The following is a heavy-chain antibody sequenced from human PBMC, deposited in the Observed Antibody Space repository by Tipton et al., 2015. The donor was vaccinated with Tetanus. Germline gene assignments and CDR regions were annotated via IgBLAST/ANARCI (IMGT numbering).Heavy chain of an antibody. CDR2: IYYTGST. CDR1: GGSISSSTYY. Sequence: LRLSCTVSGGSISSSTYYWGWLRQPPGKGLEWIATIYYTGSTYYNPSLKSRVTISVDTSKNQFSLKLSSVTAADTAVYYCARLGSGYSYGYYFDYWGQGTLVTVSS. V-gene: IGHV4-39*01. D-gene: IGHD5-18*01. CDR3: ARLGSGYSYGYYFDY. J-gene: IGHJ4*02.